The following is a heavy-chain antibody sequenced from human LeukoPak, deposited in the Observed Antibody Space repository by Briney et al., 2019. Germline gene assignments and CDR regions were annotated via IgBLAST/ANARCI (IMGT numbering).Heavy chain of an antibody. CDR2: ISYDGSNK. D-gene: IGHD1-26*01. CDR1: GFTFSSYA. Sequence: GGSLRLSCAASGFTFSSYAMHWVRQAPGKGLEWVAVISYDGSNKYYADSVKGRFTISRDNSKNTLYLQMNSLKTEDTAVYYCTTSEVGATSLDYWGQGTLVTVSS. CDR3: TTSEVGATSLDY. J-gene: IGHJ4*02. V-gene: IGHV3-30*04.